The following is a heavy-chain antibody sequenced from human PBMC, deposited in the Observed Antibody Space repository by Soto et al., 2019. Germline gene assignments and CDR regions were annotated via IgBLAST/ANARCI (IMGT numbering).Heavy chain of an antibody. J-gene: IGHJ4*02. V-gene: IGHV1-58*01. CDR2: IVVGSGNT. CDR1: GFTFPSSA. D-gene: IGHD3-16*01. CDR3: ARDGGLMTPGYYFDY. Sequence: SVKVSCKASGFTFPSSAVQWVRQARGQRLEWIARIVVGSGNTNYAQKFQERLTISRDMSTNTDYMELRSLRSEDTAVYYCARDGGLMTPGYYFDYWGQGTLVTVSS.